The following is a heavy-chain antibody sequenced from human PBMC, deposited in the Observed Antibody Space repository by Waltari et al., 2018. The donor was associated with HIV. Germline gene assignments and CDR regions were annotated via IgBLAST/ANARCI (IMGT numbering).Heavy chain of an antibody. J-gene: IGHJ5*02. CDR3: ARDYLPHTVPVRWYNWFDP. CDR2: INAGNGNT. CDR1: GDTLTSYA. Sequence: QVQLVQSGAEVKKPGASVKVSCKASGDTLTSYAMHWVRPAPGQRLEWMGWINAGNGNTKYSQKFQGRVTITRDTSASTAYMELSSLRSEDTAVYYCARDYLPHTVPVRWYNWFDPWGQGTLVTVSS. V-gene: IGHV1-3*01. D-gene: IGHD3-10*01.